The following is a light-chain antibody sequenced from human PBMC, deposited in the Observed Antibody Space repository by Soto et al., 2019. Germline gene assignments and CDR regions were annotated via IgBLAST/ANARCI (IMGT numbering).Light chain of an antibody. J-gene: IGKJ3*01. Sequence: EIVLTQSPATLSVSPGESATLSCRVSQSVNIDLVWYQQKPGQAPKVLMFSASARETGIPARFSGGGSETEFTLTISSLQPEDSAVYYCQQYNTWPFTFGPGTKVDIK. CDR2: SAS. V-gene: IGKV3D-15*01. CDR3: QQYNTWPFT. CDR1: QSVNID.